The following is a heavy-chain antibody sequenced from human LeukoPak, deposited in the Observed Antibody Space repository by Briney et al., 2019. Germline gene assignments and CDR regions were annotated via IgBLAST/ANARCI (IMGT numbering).Heavy chain of an antibody. D-gene: IGHD1-1*01. CDR1: GGSISSSNW. V-gene: IGHV4-4*02. CDR2: IYHSGST. CDR3: ARAGTLLENAFDI. J-gene: IGHJ3*02. Sequence: PSETLSLTCAVSGGSISSSNWWSWVRQPPGKGLEWIGEIYHSGSTNYNPSLKSRVTISVDKSKNQFSLKLSSVTAADTAVYYCARAGTLLENAFDIWGQGTMVTVSS.